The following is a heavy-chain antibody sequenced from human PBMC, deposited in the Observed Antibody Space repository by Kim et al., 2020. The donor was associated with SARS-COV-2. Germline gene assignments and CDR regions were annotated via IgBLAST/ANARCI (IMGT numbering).Heavy chain of an antibody. CDR3: AKGAFSEYYFDY. J-gene: IGHJ4*02. V-gene: IGHV3-30*02. Sequence: YYAASVKGRFTLSRDNSKNTLYLQMNSLRAEDTAVYYCAKGAFSEYYFDYWGQGTLVTVSS.